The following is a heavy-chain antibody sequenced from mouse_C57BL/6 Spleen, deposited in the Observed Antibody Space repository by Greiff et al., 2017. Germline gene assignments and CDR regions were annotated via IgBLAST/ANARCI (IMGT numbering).Heavy chain of an antibody. V-gene: IGHV5-4*03. Sequence: EVKLVESGGGLVKPGGSLKFSCAASGFPFSSYALSWVRQTPEKRLEWVATLSDGGSYTYYPENVKGRFTISRDNAKNNLYLQMSHLTSEDTAMYYCARGGPNCDVAEYYFDYWGQGTTLTVSS. CDR2: LSDGGSYT. CDR3: ARGGPNCDVAEYYFDY. J-gene: IGHJ2*01. CDR1: GFPFSSYA. D-gene: IGHD4-1*01.